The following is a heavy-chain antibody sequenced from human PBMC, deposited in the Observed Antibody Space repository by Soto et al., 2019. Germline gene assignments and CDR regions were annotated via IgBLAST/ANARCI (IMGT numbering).Heavy chain of an antibody. D-gene: IGHD3-16*01. V-gene: IGHV3-66*01. CDR1: GFTVSTKY. CDR2: IYSGGST. CDR3: ARDTWAADY. Sequence: EVQLVESGGGLVQPGGSLRLSCAASGFTVSTKYMSWVRQDPGKGLEWVSVIYSGGSTFYADSVRGRFTISRDNSKNTVNLKMNSLRAEDTAVYYCARDTWAADYWGQGTRVTVSS. J-gene: IGHJ4*02.